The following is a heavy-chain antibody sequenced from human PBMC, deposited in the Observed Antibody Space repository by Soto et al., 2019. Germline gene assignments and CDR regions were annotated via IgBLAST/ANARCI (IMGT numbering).Heavy chain of an antibody. Sequence: SQSLSLTCAISGDSVSSNSAAWEWIRQSPSRGLEWLGRTHYKSKWYNDYAVSVKSRIIINPDTTKNQFSLQLNSVTPEDTAVYYCARGMYSINWDQLDYWGPGXLVTVYS. CDR1: GDSVSSNSAA. J-gene: IGHJ4*02. V-gene: IGHV6-1*01. CDR3: ARGMYSINWDQLDY. D-gene: IGHD6-13*01. CDR2: THYKSKWYN.